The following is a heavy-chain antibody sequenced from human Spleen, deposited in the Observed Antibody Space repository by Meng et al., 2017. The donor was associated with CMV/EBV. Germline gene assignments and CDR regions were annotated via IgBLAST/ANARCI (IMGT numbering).Heavy chain of an antibody. CDR1: GFTVSSNY. D-gene: IGHD6-13*01. Sequence: SGFTVSSNYLSGVGQAPGKGLEWVSVIYSGGSTYYADSVKGRFTISRDNSKNTLYLQMNSLRAEDTAVYYCASSQPYSSSWYRFDYWGQGTLVTVSS. CDR2: IYSGGST. CDR3: ASSQPYSSSWYRFDY. J-gene: IGHJ4*02. V-gene: IGHV3-53*01.